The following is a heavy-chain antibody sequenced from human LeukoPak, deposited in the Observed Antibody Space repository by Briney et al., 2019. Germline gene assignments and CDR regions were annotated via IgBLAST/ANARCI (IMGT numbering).Heavy chain of an antibody. CDR2: IYTSGST. CDR1: GGSISSYY. D-gene: IGHD3-22*01. J-gene: IGHJ5*02. V-gene: IGHV4-4*07. CDR3: ARGRSSGYYSNWFDP. Sequence: SETLSLTCTVSGGSISSYYWSWIRQPAGKGLEWIGRIYTSGSTNYNPSLKSRVTMSVDTSKNQFSLKLSSVTAADTAVYYCARGRSSGYYSNWFDPWDQGTLVTVSS.